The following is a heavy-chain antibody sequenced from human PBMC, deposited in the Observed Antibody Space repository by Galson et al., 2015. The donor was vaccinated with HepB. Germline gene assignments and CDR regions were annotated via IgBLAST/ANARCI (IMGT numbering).Heavy chain of an antibody. Sequence: QVQLQESGPGLVKPSETLSLTCTVSGGSISSGGYSWSWIRQPPGKGLEWIGYIYYSGSTYYNPSLKSRVTISVDTSKNQFSLKLSSVTAADTAVYYCARARGRAGALLYWGQGTLVTVSS. V-gene: IGHV4-30-4*07. J-gene: IGHJ4*02. CDR3: ARARGRAGALLY. CDR1: GGSISSGGYS. CDR2: IYYSGST. D-gene: IGHD1-14*01.